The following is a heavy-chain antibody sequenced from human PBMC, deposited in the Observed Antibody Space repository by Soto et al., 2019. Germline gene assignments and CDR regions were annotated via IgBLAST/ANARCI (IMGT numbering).Heavy chain of an antibody. J-gene: IGHJ4*02. CDR3: TTSGRERSMVNYFDS. CDR2: IKSKTDDEER. CDR1: GFTFSNVW. V-gene: IGHV3-15*01. D-gene: IGHD2-21*01. Sequence: EVQLEESGGGLVKPGGSLRLSCAASGFTFSNVWMSWVRQAPGKGLEWVGRIKSKTDDEERDYAPPVKGRFTLSRDDSKNTLYLQMNSLKSEDTAVYYSTTSGRERSMVNYFDSWGQGTLVTVSS.